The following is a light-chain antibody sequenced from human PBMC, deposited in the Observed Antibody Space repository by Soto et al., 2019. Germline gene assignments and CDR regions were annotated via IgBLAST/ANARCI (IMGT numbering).Light chain of an antibody. CDR2: DNN. V-gene: IGLV1-40*01. Sequence: QSVLTQPPSVSGAPGQRFTISCTGSSSDIGATYYVPWYQKLPGTAPKLLIYDNNNRPSGVPDRFSGSKSGTSASLAITGLQAADEADYYCQSYDSSLRAVVFGGGTKLTVL. CDR1: SSDIGATYY. CDR3: QSYDSSLRAVV. J-gene: IGLJ3*02.